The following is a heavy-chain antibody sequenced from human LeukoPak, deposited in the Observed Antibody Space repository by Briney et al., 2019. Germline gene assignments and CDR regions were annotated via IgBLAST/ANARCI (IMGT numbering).Heavy chain of an antibody. CDR1: GFTVSSNC. CDR3: ARALLWFGELFDYGMDV. J-gene: IGHJ6*04. V-gene: IGHV3-53*01. D-gene: IGHD3-10*01. Sequence: GGSLRLSCAASGFTVSSNCMSWVRQAPGKGLEWVSVIYSGGSTYYADSVKGRFTISRDNSKNTLYLQMNSLRAEDTAVYYCARALLWFGELFDYGMDVWGKGTTVTVSS. CDR2: IYSGGST.